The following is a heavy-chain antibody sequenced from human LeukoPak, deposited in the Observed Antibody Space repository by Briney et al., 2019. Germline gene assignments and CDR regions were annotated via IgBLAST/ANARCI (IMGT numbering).Heavy chain of an antibody. CDR2: IYYSGST. D-gene: IGHD3-10*01. V-gene: IGHV4-39*07. CDR1: GGSISSSSYY. J-gene: IGHJ4*02. CDR3: ARDSIEEWFGELSASSFDY. Sequence: SETLSLTCTVSGGSISSSSYYWGWIRQPPGKGLEWIGSIYYSGSTYYNPSLKSRVTISVDTSKNQFSLKLSSVTAADTAVYYCARDSIEEWFGELSASSFDYWGQGTLVTVSS.